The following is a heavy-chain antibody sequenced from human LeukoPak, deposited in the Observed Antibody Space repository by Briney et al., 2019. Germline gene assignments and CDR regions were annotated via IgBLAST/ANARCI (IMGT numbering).Heavy chain of an antibody. CDR2: FDPEDGET. D-gene: IGHD6-6*01. CDR1: GYTLTELS. J-gene: IGHJ4*02. Sequence: GASVKVSCKVSGYTLTELSMHWVRQAPGKGLEWMGGFDPEDGETIYAQKFQGRVTMTRDTSTSTVYMELSSLRSEDTAVYYCARDPSSGGIAARFDYWGQGTLVTVSS. CDR3: ARDPSSGGIAARFDY. V-gene: IGHV1-24*01.